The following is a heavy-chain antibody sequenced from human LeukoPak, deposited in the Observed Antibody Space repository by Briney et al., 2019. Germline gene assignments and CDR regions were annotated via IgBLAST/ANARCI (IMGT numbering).Heavy chain of an antibody. CDR3: AAPDYYDSSGSPRLGYYYGMDV. D-gene: IGHD3-22*01. CDR1: GFTFTSSA. V-gene: IGHV1-58*01. J-gene: IGHJ6*02. CDR2: IVVGSGNT. Sequence: SVKVSCKASGFTFTSSAVQWVRQARGQRLEWIGWIVVGSGNTNYAQKFQGRVTITRDMSTSTAYMELSSLRSEDTAVYYCAAPDYYDSSGSPRLGYYYGMDVWGQGTTVTVSS.